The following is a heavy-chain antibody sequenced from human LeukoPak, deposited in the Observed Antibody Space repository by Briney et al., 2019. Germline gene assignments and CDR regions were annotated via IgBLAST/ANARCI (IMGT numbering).Heavy chain of an antibody. D-gene: IGHD6-13*01. V-gene: IGHV3-23*01. J-gene: IGHJ6*02. CDR2: ISGSGGST. CDR3: AKASSSWYRYYYGIDV. CDR1: GFTFSSYA. Sequence: GGSLRLSCAASGFTFSSYAMSWVRQAPGKGLEWVSAISGSGGSTYYADSVEGRFIISRDNSKNSLYLQMNSLRAEDTAVDYCAKASSSWYRYYYGIDVWGQGTTVTVSS.